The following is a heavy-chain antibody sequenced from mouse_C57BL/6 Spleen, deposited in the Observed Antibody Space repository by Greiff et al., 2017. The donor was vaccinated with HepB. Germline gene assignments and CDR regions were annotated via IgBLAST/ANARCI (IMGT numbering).Heavy chain of an antibody. CDR3: AREDTTVVATPWFAY. J-gene: IGHJ3*01. Sequence: VQLQQSGAELARPGASVKLSCKASGYTFTSYGISWVKQRTGQGLEWIGEIYPRSGNTYYNEKFKGKATLTADKSSSTAYMELRSLTSEDSAVYFCAREDTTVVATPWFAYWGQGTLVTVSA. V-gene: IGHV1-81*01. CDR2: IYPRSGNT. CDR1: GYTFTSYG. D-gene: IGHD1-1*01.